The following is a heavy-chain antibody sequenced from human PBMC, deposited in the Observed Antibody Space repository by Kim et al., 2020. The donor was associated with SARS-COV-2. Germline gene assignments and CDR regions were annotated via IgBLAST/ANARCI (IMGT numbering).Heavy chain of an antibody. V-gene: IGHV3-23*03. D-gene: IGHD3-22*01. CDR3: AKEGHYYDSSGYYYSDAFDI. CDR1: GFTFSSYA. Sequence: GGSLRLSCAASGFTFSSYAMSWVRQAPGKGLEWVSVIYSGGSSTYYADSVKGRFTISRDNSKNTLYLQMNSLRAEDTAVYYCAKEGHYYDSSGYYYSDAFDICGQGTMVTVSS. J-gene: IGHJ3*02. CDR2: IYSGGSST.